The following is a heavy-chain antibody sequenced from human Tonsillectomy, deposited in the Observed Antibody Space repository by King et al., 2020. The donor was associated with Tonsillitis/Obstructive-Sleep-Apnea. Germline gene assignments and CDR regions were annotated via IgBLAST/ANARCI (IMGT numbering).Heavy chain of an antibody. D-gene: IGHD3/OR15-3a*01. Sequence: VQLVESGGGLIQPGGSLRLSCAASGFTVSSYHMNWVRQAPGKGVEWVSIIYTGGDTYYADSVKGRFTISRDNSKNTLYLQMNSLRAEDTAVYYCVRGLGLAFDIWGQGTMATVSS. CDR2: IYTGGDT. V-gene: IGHV3-53*01. CDR1: GFTVSSYH. CDR3: VRGLGLAFDI. J-gene: IGHJ3*02.